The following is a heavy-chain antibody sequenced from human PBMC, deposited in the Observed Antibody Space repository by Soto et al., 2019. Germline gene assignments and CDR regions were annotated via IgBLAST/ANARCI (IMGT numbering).Heavy chain of an antibody. V-gene: IGHV1-69*11. Sequence: SLNGYCKTSGGTFSIYPISWVRHATGQGLEWMGRIIPFIGTANYAQKFQGRVTITADESTSTAYMELTSLRSGDTAVYYCARVVMTTVPASYYSGMDVWGQGTTGTVSS. J-gene: IGHJ6*02. CDR1: GGTFSIYP. D-gene: IGHD4-4*01. CDR3: ARVVMTTVPASYYSGMDV. CDR2: IIPFIGTA.